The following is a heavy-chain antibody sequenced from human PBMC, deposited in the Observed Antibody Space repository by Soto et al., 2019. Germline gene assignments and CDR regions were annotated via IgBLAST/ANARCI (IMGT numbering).Heavy chain of an antibody. D-gene: IGHD2-2*01. V-gene: IGHV3-7*03. Sequence: GGSLRLSCAASGFTLSSYWMSWVRQAPGKGLEWVANIKQDGSEKYYVDSVKGRFTISRDNAKHSLYLQMNSLRAEDTAVYYCARERCSSTSCYFLCRGYYFRHYGMHVWGKGT. CDR2: IKQDGSEK. J-gene: IGHJ6*04. CDR3: ARERCSSTSCYFLCRGYYFRHYGMHV. CDR1: GFTLSSYW.